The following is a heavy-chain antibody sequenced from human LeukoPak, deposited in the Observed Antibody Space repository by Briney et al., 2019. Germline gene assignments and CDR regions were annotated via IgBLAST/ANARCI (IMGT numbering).Heavy chain of an antibody. CDR3: ARDPSAGSES. D-gene: IGHD6-25*01. CDR2: IKRDGSEK. V-gene: IGHV3-7*01. CDR1: GFTFSDYY. J-gene: IGHJ4*02. Sequence: GGSLRLSCAASGFTFSDYYMSWIRQAPGKGLEWVANIKRDGSEKNYVDSVKGRFTISRDNAKSSLYLQMNSLRVEDTAVYYCARDPSAGSESWGQGTLVTVSS.